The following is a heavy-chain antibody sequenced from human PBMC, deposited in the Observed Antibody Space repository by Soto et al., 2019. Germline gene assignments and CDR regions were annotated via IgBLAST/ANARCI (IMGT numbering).Heavy chain of an antibody. V-gene: IGHV3-73*01. D-gene: IGHD4-17*01. CDR3: TTDPTTVTTFEGDYFDY. CDR1: GFTFSGSA. CDR2: IRSKANSYAT. J-gene: IGHJ4*02. Sequence: GGSLRLSCAASGFTFSGSAMHWVRQASGKGLEWVGRIRSKANSYATAYAASVNGRFTISRDDSKNTAYLQMNSLKTEDTAVYYCTTDPTTVTTFEGDYFDYWGQGTLVTVSS.